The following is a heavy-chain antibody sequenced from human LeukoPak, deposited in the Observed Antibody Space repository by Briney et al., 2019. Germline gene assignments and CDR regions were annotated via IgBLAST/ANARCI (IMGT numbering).Heavy chain of an antibody. CDR2: ISGDGGST. V-gene: IGHV3-43*02. D-gene: IGHD2-2*03. J-gene: IGHJ6*02. CDR1: GFTFDDYA. CDR3: AKDLLDIVVVPAANYYYYYYGMDV. Sequence: GGSLRLSCAASGFTFDDYAMHWVRQAPGKGLEWVSLISGDGGSTYYADSVKGLFTISRDNSKNSLYLQMNSLRTEDTALYYCAKDLLDIVVVPAANYYYYYYGMDVWGQGTTVTVSS.